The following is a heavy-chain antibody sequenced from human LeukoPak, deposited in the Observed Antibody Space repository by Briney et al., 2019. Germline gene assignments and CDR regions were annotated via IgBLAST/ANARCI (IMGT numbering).Heavy chain of an antibody. Sequence: SETLSLTCTVSGGSFSSSTYYWGWIRQPPGKGLEWIGSIYYIGSTYYNPSLKSRVTISVDTSKNQFSLKLSSVTAADTAMYYCARFQRWLQFSDSRGGGYWGQGTLVTVSS. V-gene: IGHV4-39*07. CDR2: IYYIGST. J-gene: IGHJ4*02. CDR3: ARFQRWLQFSDSRGGGY. D-gene: IGHD5-24*01. CDR1: GGSFSSSTYY.